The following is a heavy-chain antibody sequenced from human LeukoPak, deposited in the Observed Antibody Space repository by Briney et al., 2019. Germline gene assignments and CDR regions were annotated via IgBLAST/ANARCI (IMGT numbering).Heavy chain of an antibody. CDR3: ARAAERVAARPYYYYYMDV. Sequence: ASVKVSCKASGYTFTSYAMNWVRQAPGQGLEWMGWINTNTGNPTYAQGFTGRFVFSLDTSVSTAYLQISSLKAEDTAVYYCARAAERVAARPYYYYYMDVWGKGTTVTVSS. V-gene: IGHV7-4-1*02. CDR2: INTNTGNP. CDR1: GYTFTSYA. J-gene: IGHJ6*03. D-gene: IGHD6-6*01.